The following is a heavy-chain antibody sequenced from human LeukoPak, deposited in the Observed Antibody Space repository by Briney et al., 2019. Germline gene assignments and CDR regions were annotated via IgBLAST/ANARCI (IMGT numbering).Heavy chain of an antibody. CDR2: ISGSGGAT. D-gene: IGHD5-18*01. J-gene: IGHJ4*02. CDR3: AKGSHGYNYGEIDY. V-gene: IGHV3-23*01. Sequence: PGGSLRLSCAASGFTFSSYAMTWIRQAPGKGLEWVSVISGSGGATFCADSVKGRLTISRDNSKNTLYLQMNSLRAEDTAVYHCAKGSHGYNYGEIDYWGQGTLVTVSS. CDR1: GFTFSSYA.